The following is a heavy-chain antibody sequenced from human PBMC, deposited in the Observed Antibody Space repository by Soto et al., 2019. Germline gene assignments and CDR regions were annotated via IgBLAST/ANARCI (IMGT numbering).Heavy chain of an antibody. Sequence: KVGCKASGKSLTSYAMHWGRQAPGQRLEWMGWINAGNGNTKYSQKFQGRVTITRDTSASTAYMELSSLRSEDTAVYYCAREYYYHSSGYVRSPDFDYWGQGTLVSGSS. D-gene: IGHD3-22*01. V-gene: IGHV1-3*01. CDR3: AREYYYHSSGYVRSPDFDY. CDR1: GKSLTSYA. J-gene: IGHJ4*02. CDR2: INAGNGNT.